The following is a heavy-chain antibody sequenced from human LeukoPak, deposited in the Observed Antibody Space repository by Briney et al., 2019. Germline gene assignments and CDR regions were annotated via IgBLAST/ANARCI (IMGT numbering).Heavy chain of an antibody. CDR2: IYPGDSET. D-gene: IGHD3-10*01. Sequence: GESLKISCKGPGFGFTSYWIGWVRPMPGKGLGWMGIIYPGDSETRDSPSLQGQVTISADKSISTAYLQWSSLKASDTAMYYCARHGHLSGSGPQRFDVWCDPWRQETLVTVSS. CDR3: ARHGHLSGSGPQRFDVWCDP. CDR1: GFGFTSYW. V-gene: IGHV5-51*01. J-gene: IGHJ5*02.